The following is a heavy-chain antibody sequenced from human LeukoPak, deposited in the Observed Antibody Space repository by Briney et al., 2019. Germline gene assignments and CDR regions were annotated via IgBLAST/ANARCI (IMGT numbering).Heavy chain of an antibody. CDR3: ARGRTTVTPGDY. V-gene: IGHV1-2*02. CDR2: INPNSGAT. D-gene: IGHD4-17*01. Sequence: ASVKVSCKASGYTFTGSYLHWVRQAPGQGLERVGWINPNSGATNYPQRFQGRVTMTRDTSITTAYMELSRLISDDTAVYYCARGRTTVTPGDYWGQGTLVTVSS. J-gene: IGHJ4*02. CDR1: GYTFTGSY.